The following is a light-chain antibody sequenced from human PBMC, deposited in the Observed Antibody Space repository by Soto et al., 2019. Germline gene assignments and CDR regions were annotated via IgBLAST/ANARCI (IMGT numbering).Light chain of an antibody. V-gene: IGKV3-20*01. CDR2: GAS. J-gene: IGKJ1*01. CDR3: QQYGSSPWWT. Sequence: EILLTQSPATLSLSPGERATLSCRASQSVDSNLAWYQQKPGQAPRLLIYGASSRATGIPDRFSGSGSGTDFTLTISRLEPEDFAVYYCQQYGSSPWWTFGQGTKVDIK. CDR1: QSVDSN.